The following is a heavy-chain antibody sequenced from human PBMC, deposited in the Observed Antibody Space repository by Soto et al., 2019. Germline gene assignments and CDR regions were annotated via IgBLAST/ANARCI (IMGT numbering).Heavy chain of an antibody. CDR1: GFTFSSYA. CDR3: AKDRTHYDFWSGYYPYYFDY. Sequence: GESLKISCAASGFTFSSYAMSWVRQAPGKGLEWVSAISGSGGSTYYADSVKGRFTISRDNSKNTLYLQMNSLRAEDTAVYYCAKDRTHYDFWSGYYPYYFDYWGQGTLVTVSS. J-gene: IGHJ4*02. CDR2: ISGSGGST. D-gene: IGHD3-3*01. V-gene: IGHV3-23*01.